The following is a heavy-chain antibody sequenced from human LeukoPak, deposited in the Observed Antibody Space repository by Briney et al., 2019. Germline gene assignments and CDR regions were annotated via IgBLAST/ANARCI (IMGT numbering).Heavy chain of an antibody. D-gene: IGHD3-16*01. J-gene: IGHJ4*02. CDR3: ASYSLGGFDY. CDR1: GVSISSYY. V-gene: IGHV4-59*01. Sequence: SETLSLTCTVSGVSISSYYWSWIRQPPGKGLEWIGYIYYSGSTNYNPSLKSRVTISVDTPKNQFSLKLSSVTAADTAVYYCASYSLGGFDYWGQGTLVTVSS. CDR2: IYYSGST.